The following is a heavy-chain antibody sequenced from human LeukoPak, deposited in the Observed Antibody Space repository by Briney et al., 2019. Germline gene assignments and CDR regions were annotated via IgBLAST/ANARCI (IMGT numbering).Heavy chain of an antibody. J-gene: IGHJ4*02. CDR2: ISSGSTYI. CDR1: GFTFSRYS. CDR3: ARDPYNCFDY. D-gene: IGHD3-16*01. V-gene: IGHV3-21*01. Sequence: GGSLRLSCAASGFTFSRYSMNWVRQAPGKGLEWVSSISSGSTYIYYADSMRGRFTISRDNAKNTLYLQMNSLRAEDTAVYYCARDPYNCFDYWGQGTLVTVSS.